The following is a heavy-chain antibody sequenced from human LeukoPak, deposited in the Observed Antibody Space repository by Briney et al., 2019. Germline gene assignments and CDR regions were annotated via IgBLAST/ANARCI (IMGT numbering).Heavy chain of an antibody. CDR1: GGSISSYY. D-gene: IGHD6-13*01. CDR3: ARQPAAGWSGWFDP. V-gene: IGHV4-4*09. J-gene: IGHJ5*02. Sequence: PSETLSLTCTVSGGSISSYYWSWIRQPPGKGLEWIGYIYTNGSTNYNPSLQSRGTISVDTSKNQFSLKLSSVTAADTAVYYCARQPAAGWSGWFDPWGQGTLVTVSS. CDR2: IYTNGST.